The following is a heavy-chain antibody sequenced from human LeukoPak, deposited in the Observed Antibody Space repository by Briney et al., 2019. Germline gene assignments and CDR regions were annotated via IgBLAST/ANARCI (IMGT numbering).Heavy chain of an antibody. V-gene: IGHV3-30*02. CDR3: AKDVCMGATCYIGACDL. Sequence: PGGSLRLSCAASGFSFSDSAMHWVRQAPGKGLQWVAFIRYDGTNTKYTDSVKSRSTISRDNPNRMLFLQMNSLTTEDTAIYYCAKDVCMGATCYIGACDLWGQGTTVTVSS. CDR1: GFSFSDSA. J-gene: IGHJ3*01. D-gene: IGHD2-8*01. CDR2: IRYDGTNT.